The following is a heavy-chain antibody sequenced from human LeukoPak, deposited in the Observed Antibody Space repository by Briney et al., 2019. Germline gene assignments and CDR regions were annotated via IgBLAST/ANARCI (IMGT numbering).Heavy chain of an antibody. D-gene: IGHD3-3*01. CDR1: GFTFSTYG. J-gene: IGHJ4*02. CDR2: ISGSGGST. Sequence: GGSLRLSCAASGFTFSTYGMSWVRQAPGKGLEWVSAISGSGGSTYYADSVKGRFTISRDNSKNTLYLQMNSLRAEDTAVYYCAKDSYEWPPKYFDYWGQGTLVTVSS. CDR3: AKDSYEWPPKYFDY. V-gene: IGHV3-23*01.